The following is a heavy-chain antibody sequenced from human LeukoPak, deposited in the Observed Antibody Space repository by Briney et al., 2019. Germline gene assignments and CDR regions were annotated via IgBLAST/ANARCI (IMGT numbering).Heavy chain of an antibody. CDR3: AKDRVVVDY. D-gene: IGHD2-2*01. CDR1: GFTFSRHS. J-gene: IGHJ4*02. Sequence: GGSLRLSCAASGFTFSRHSMNWVRQAPGKGLEWVSAISGSGGSTYYADSVKGRFTISRDNSKNTLYLQMNSLRAEDTAVYYCAKDRVVVDYWGQGTLVTVSS. V-gene: IGHV3-23*01. CDR2: ISGSGGST.